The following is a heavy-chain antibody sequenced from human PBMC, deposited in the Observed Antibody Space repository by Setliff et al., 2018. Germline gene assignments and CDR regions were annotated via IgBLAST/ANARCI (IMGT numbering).Heavy chain of an antibody. CDR3: ARAPSVELVTIRTNSWFTY. D-gene: IGHD5-18*01. CDR1: GGTFSSYA. J-gene: IGHJ4*02. V-gene: IGHV1-69*05. CDR2: IISIFGTA. Sequence: SVKVSCKASGGTFSSYAISWVRQAPGQGLEWMGGIISIFGTANYAQKFQGRVTITTDESTSTAYMELRSLTSDDSAFYYCARAPSVELVTIRTNSWFTYWGQGTLVTVSS.